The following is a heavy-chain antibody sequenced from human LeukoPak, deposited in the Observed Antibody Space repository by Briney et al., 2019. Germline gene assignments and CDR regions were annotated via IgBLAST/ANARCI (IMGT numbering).Heavy chain of an antibody. V-gene: IGHV4-39*07. CDR3: ASADTARYFQR. Sequence: SETLSLTCTVSGGSISSSSYYWGWIRQPPGKALEGIGSIYYSGSTYYNPSLKSRVTISVDTSKNQFSLKLSSVTAADTAVYYCASADTARYFQRWGQGTLVTVSS. CDR2: IYYSGST. D-gene: IGHD5-18*01. J-gene: IGHJ1*01. CDR1: GGSISSSSYY.